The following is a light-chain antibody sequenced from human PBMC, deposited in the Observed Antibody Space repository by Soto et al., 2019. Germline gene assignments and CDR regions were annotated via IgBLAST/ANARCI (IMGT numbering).Light chain of an antibody. J-gene: IGKJ1*01. CDR3: MQALQTPRM. CDR2: LGS. Sequence: DIVMTQSPLSLPVTPGEPASISCRSSQSLLHSNGYNYLDWYLQKPGQSPQLLIYLGSNRASGVPDRFSGSGSGTEFTLKISRVEAEDVGVYYCMQALQTPRMFGQGTKVEIK. CDR1: QSLLHSNGYNY. V-gene: IGKV2-28*01.